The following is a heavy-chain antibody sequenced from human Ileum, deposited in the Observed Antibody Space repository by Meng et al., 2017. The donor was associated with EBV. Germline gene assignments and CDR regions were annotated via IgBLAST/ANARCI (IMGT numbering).Heavy chain of an antibody. Sequence: LPGPAQGLVKPAATLSLTCAVSGGPISSSNWWSWVRQAPGKGLEWIGEIHHTESTNYNPSLKSRVTISVDKSKNQFSLKLSSVTAADTAVYYCARESYSDSSGYYSLDYWGQGSLVTVSS. D-gene: IGHD3-22*01. V-gene: IGHV4-4*02. CDR2: IHHTEST. J-gene: IGHJ4*02. CDR3: ARESYSDSSGYYSLDY. CDR1: GGPISSSNW.